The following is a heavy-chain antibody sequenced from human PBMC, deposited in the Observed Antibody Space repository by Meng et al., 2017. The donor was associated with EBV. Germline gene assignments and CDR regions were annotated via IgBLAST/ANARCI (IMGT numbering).Heavy chain of an antibody. V-gene: IGHV1-46*01. CDR3: ARNGIAAWGWFDT. Sequence: QMQRGHSGAQAKMPGDPEKVSYHPAHYTSTRNYTPRVRRAPGEGLEWLGIINTSGGSTSYAQKFQGRVTMTRDTSTSTVYMELSSLRSEDTAVYYCARNGIAAWGWFDTWGQGTLVTVSS. J-gene: IGHJ5*02. D-gene: IGHD6-13*01. CDR1: HYTSTRNY. CDR2: INTSGGST.